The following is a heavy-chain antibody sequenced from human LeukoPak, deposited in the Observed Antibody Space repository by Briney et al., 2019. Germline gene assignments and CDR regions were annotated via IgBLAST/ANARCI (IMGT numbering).Heavy chain of an antibody. CDR1: GGPISSGSYY. J-gene: IGHJ3*02. CDR2: IYTSGST. Sequence: SETLSLTRTVSGGPISSGSYYWSWIRQPAGKGLEWIGRIYTSGSTNYNPSLKSRVTISVDTSKNRFSLKLSSVTAADTAVYYRARDRDAFDIWGQGTMVTVSS. CDR3: ARDRDAFDI. V-gene: IGHV4-61*02.